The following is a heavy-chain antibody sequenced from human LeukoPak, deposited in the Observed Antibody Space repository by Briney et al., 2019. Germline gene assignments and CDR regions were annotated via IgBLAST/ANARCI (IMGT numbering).Heavy chain of an antibody. CDR2: INHSGST. Sequence: SETLSLTCAVYGGSFSGYYWSWIRQPPGKGLEWIGEINHSGSTNYNPSLKSLVTISVDTSKNQFSLKLSSVTAADTAVYYCASPTVDTAMVHPPAYDYWGQGTLVTVSS. D-gene: IGHD5-18*01. J-gene: IGHJ4*02. CDR3: ASPTVDTAMVHPPAYDY. V-gene: IGHV4-34*01. CDR1: GGSFSGYY.